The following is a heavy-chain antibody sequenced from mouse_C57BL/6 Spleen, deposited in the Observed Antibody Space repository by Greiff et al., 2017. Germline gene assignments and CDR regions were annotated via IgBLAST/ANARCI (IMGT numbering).Heavy chain of an antibody. CDR1: GYTFTDYY. J-gene: IGHJ2*01. CDR3: ARGIGPYYGSSFDY. D-gene: IGHD1-1*01. Sequence: QVQLQQSGAELVRPGASVKLSCKASGYTFTDYYINWVKQRPGQGLEWIARIYPGSGNTYYNEKFKGKATLTAEKSSSTAYMQLSSLTSEDSAVYFCARGIGPYYGSSFDYWGQGTTLTVSS. CDR2: IYPGSGNT. V-gene: IGHV1-76*01.